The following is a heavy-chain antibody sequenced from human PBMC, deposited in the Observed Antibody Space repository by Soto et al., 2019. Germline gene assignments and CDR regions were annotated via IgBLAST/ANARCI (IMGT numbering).Heavy chain of an antibody. D-gene: IGHD6-13*01. CDR3: AKGIAAAGRNNYYYYMDV. CDR1: GGTFSSYT. J-gene: IGHJ6*03. CDR2: IIPILGIA. Sequence: SVKVSCKASGGTFSSYTISWVRQAPGQGLEWMGRIIPILGIADYAQKFQGRVTITADKSTSTAYMELSSLRSEDTAVYYCAKGIAAAGRNNYYYYMDVWGKGTTVTVSS. V-gene: IGHV1-69*02.